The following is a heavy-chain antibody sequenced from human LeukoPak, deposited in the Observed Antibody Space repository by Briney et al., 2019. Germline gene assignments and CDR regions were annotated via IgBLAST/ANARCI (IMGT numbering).Heavy chain of an antibody. CDR2: IYYSGST. V-gene: IGHV4-30-4*01. D-gene: IGHD3-9*01. J-gene: IGHJ6*04. Sequence: SQTLSLTCTVSGGSVISSDYYWSWIRQPPGRGLEWIGYIYYSGSTYYNPSLKSRVIISVDTAKNQFSLKVRSVTAADTAVYYCARDPGAILGYYYYYGMDVWGKGTTVTVSS. CDR1: GGSVISSDYY. CDR3: ARDPGAILGYYYYYGMDV.